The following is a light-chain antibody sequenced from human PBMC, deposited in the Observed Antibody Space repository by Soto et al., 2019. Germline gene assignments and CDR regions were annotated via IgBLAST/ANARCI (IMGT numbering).Light chain of an antibody. Sequence: ETVMTQSPASLSVSPGERATLSCRASLDVSKNLAWYQQKPGQAPRLLIYGASTRATGIPARFSGSGSGTEFTLTVSSLQSEDFALYYCQQRSTWPTFGQGTRLEIK. CDR2: GAS. CDR1: LDVSKN. CDR3: QQRSTWPT. J-gene: IGKJ5*01. V-gene: IGKV3-15*01.